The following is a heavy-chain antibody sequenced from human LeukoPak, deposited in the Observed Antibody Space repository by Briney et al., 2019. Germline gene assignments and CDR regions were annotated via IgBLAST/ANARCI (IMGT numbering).Heavy chain of an antibody. J-gene: IGHJ6*01. CDR3: ASKDYYYYGLDV. V-gene: IGHV4-34*01. CDR1: CGSFSGYY. CDR2: INHSGST. Sequence: PSETLSLTCAVYCGSFSGYYWSWTRQPPGKGLEWIGEINHSGSTNYNPSLKSRVTISVDKSKNQISLKLSSVTGAETPVYYCASKDYYYYGLDVWGQGTPVTVSS.